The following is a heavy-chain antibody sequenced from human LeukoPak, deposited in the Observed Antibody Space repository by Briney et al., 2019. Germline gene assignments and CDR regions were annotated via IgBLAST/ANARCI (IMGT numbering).Heavy chain of an antibody. V-gene: IGHV3-7*03. CDR3: ARSPLSFGELSFDY. CDR2: IKQEGSEV. D-gene: IGHD3-10*01. J-gene: IGHJ4*02. Sequence: GGSLRLSCAASGFTFSRYWMSCVRQARGKGREWVGNIKQEGSEVYYVDSVKGRFTISRDNAKNSLYLQMNSLRAEDTAVYYCARSPLSFGELSFDYWGQGTLVTVSS. CDR1: GFTFSRYW.